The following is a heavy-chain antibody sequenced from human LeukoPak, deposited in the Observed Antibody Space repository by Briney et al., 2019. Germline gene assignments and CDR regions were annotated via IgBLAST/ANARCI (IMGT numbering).Heavy chain of an antibody. CDR2: IYTSGST. CDR3: AREGYNWNHAEYFQH. D-gene: IGHD1-20*01. Sequence: PSETLSLTCTVSGGSISSGSYYWSWIRQPAGKGLEWIGRIYTSGSTNYNPSLKSRVTISVDTSKNQFSVKLSSVTAADTAVYYCAREGYNWNHAEYFQHWGQGTLVTVSS. CDR1: GGSISSGSYY. J-gene: IGHJ1*01. V-gene: IGHV4-61*02.